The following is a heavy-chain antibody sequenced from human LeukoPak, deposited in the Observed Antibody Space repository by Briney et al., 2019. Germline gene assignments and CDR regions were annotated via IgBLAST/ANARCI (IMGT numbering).Heavy chain of an antibody. J-gene: IGHJ4*02. Sequence: SETLSLTCNVPGGSISSSSYYWGWIRQPPGKGLEWIGSIYYSGSTYYNPSLKSRVTISIDTSKNQFSLKLSSVTAADTAVYYCARAGYYYDSSGYGLMDYWGQGTLVTVSS. CDR3: ARAGYYYDSSGYGLMDY. CDR1: GGSISSSSYY. V-gene: IGHV4-39*07. CDR2: IYYSGST. D-gene: IGHD3-22*01.